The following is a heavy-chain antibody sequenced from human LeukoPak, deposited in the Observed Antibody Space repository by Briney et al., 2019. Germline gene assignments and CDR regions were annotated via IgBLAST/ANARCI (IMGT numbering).Heavy chain of an antibody. CDR1: GYTFTGYY. CDR3: ARGVMLRGTLDY. J-gene: IGHJ4*02. CDR2: IIPIFGTT. Sequence: SVKVSCKASGYTFTGYYMHWVRQDPGQGLEWMGGIIPIFGTTKYAQKFQGRVTITADESTSTAYMEVSSLRSEDTAVYYCARGVMLRGTLDYWGQGTLVTVSS. D-gene: IGHD3-10*01. V-gene: IGHV1-69*13.